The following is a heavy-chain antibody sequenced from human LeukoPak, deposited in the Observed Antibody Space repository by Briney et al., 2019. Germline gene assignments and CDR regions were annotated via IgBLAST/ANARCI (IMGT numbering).Heavy chain of an antibody. CDR2: ISAYNGNT. CDR1: GYTFTIYG. D-gene: IGHD5-18*01. J-gene: IGHJ4*02. CDR3: ARDLRARGYSYGYPYYFDY. V-gene: IGHV1-18*01. Sequence: RASVKVSSKASGYTFTIYGISWVRQAPGQGLEWMGWISAYNGNTNYAQKLEGRVTMTTDTSTSTAYMELRSLRSDDTAVYYCARDLRARGYSYGYPYYFDYWGQGTLVTVSS.